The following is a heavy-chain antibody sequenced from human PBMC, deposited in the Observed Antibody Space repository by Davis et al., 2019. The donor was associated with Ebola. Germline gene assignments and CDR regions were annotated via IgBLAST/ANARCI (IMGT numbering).Heavy chain of an antibody. D-gene: IGHD1-1*01. CDR3: ARAQFPTTSDH. CDR1: GYSFTSYW. J-gene: IGHJ4*02. CDR2: INPHNGNT. V-gene: IGHV1-18*04. Sequence: GESLKISCQGSGYSFTSYWIGWVRQAPGQGLEWMGWINPHNGNTNYAQNVQGRVIMTSDTATTTAYMEVGSLRSDDTAVYYCARAQFPTTSDHWGQGTLVTVSS.